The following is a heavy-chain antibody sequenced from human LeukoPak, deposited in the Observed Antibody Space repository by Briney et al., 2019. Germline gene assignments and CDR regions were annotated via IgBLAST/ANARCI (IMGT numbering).Heavy chain of an antibody. Sequence: PSETLSLTCTVSGGSISSYYWSWLRQPPGKGLEWIGYIYTSGSTNYNPSLKSQVTISVDTSKNQFSLKLSSVTAADTAVYYCASTHPPKHSGSWYYYYYMDVWGKGTTVTVSS. J-gene: IGHJ6*03. CDR3: ASTHPPKHSGSWYYYYYMDV. CDR1: GGSISSYY. CDR2: IYTSGST. V-gene: IGHV4-4*09. D-gene: IGHD6-13*01.